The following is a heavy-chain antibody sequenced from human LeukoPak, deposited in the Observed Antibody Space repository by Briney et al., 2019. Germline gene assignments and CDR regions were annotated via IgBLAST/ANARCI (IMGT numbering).Heavy chain of an antibody. D-gene: IGHD3-16*02. CDR1: GFTFSSYA. CDR3: ARGTKTVTPPDY. J-gene: IGHJ4*02. CDR2: IPFDGSNK. V-gene: IGHV3-30*03. Sequence: PGGSLRLSCAASGFTFSSYAMHWVRQAPGKGLEWVADIPFDGSNKFYAEFVKGRFTISRDNSKNTLYLQMNSLRAEDTAVYYCARGTKTVTPPDYWGQGTLVTVSS.